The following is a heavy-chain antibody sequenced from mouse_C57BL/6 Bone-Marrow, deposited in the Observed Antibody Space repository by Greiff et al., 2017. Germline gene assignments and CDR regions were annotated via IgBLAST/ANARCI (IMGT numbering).Heavy chain of an antibody. CDR3: ARDDWYFDV. CDR2: ISSGGSYP. CDR1: GFTFSSYG. V-gene: IGHV5-6*01. J-gene: IGHJ1*03. Sequence: EVMLVESGGDLVKPGGSLKLSCAASGFTFSSYGMSWVRQTPDKRLEWVATISSGGSYPYYPDSVKGRFTISRDNAKNTLYLQMSSLKSEDTAMYYCARDDWYFDVWGTGTTVTVSS.